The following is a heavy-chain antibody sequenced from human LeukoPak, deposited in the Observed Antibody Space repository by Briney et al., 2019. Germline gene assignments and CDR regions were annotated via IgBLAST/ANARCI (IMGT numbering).Heavy chain of an antibody. J-gene: IGHJ5*02. CDR3: ARGEPSSGWYFPYNWFDP. Sequence: PSETLSLTCTVSGGSISSYYWSWIRQPPGKGLEWIGYIYYSGSTNYNPSFKSRVTISVDTSKNQFSLKLSSVTAADTAVYYCARGEPSSGWYFPYNWFDPWGQGTLVTVSS. CDR2: IYYSGST. CDR1: GGSISSYY. D-gene: IGHD6-19*01. V-gene: IGHV4-59*12.